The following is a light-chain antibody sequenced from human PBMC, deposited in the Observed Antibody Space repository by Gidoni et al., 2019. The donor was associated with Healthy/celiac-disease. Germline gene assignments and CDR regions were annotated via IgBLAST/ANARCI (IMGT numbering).Light chain of an antibody. V-gene: IGKV3-20*01. CDR3: QQYGSSPMIT. CDR1: QSVSSSY. CDR2: GAS. Sequence: EIVLTQSPGTLSLSPGERATLSCRASQSVSSSYLAWYQQKPGQAPRLLISGASSRATGIPDRFSGSGSGTDFTLTISRLEPEDFAVYYCQQYGSSPMITFGQXTRLEIK. J-gene: IGKJ5*01.